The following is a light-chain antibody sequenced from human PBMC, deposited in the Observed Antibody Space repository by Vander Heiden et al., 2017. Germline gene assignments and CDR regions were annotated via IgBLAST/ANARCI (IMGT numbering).Light chain of an antibody. Sequence: EIVLRQSRGTLSLSPGERATLSCRASQSISSSYLAWYQQKPGQAPRLLIHGTSSRATGIPDRFSGSGSGTDFTLTITRLEPEDFAVYYCQQYSSSPLTFGQGTKLEIK. CDR1: QSISSSY. CDR2: GTS. V-gene: IGKV3-20*01. J-gene: IGKJ2*01. CDR3: QQYSSSPLT.